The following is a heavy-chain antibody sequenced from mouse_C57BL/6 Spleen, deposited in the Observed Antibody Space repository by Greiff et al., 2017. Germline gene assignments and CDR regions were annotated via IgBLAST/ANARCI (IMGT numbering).Heavy chain of an antibody. CDR1: GYTFTSYW. J-gene: IGHJ2*01. Sequence: QVQLQQPGTELVKPGASVKLSCKASGYTFTSYWMHWVKQRPGQGFEWIGNINPSNGGTNYNEKFKSKATLTVDKSSSTAYMQLSSLTSEDSAVYYCARLLRSAYYFDYWGQGTTLTVSS. CDR3: ARLLRSAYYFDY. V-gene: IGHV1-53*01. CDR2: INPSNGGT. D-gene: IGHD1-1*01.